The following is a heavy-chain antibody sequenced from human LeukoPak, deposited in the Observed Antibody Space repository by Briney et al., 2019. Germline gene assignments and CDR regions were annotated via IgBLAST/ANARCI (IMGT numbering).Heavy chain of an antibody. J-gene: IGHJ6*02. Sequence: GGSLRLSCAASGFTFSSYSMNWVRQAPGKGLEWVSSISSSSSYIYYADSVKGRFTISRDNAKNSLYLQMNSLRAEDTALYYCAKDRGAAAGQYYYYGMDVWAKGPRSPSL. D-gene: IGHD6-13*01. CDR3: AKDRGAAAGQYYYYGMDV. CDR1: GFTFSSYS. CDR2: ISSSSSYI. V-gene: IGHV3-21*04.